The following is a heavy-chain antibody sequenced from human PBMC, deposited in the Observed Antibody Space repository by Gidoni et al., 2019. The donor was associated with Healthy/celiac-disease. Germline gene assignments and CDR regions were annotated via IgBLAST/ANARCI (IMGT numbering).Heavy chain of an antibody. V-gene: IGHV4-30-4*07. J-gene: IGHJ3*02. CDR2: T. D-gene: IGHD2-21*01. CDR3: ARAPAYCGGDCYPAFDI. Sequence: TYYNPSLKSRVTISVDTSKNQFSLKLSSVTAADTAVYYCARAPAYCGGDCYPAFDIWGQGTMVTVSS.